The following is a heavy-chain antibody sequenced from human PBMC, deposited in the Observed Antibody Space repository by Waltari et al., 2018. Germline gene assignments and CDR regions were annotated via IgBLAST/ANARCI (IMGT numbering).Heavy chain of an antibody. J-gene: IGHJ4*02. V-gene: IGHV3-33*01. CDR1: GFTFSSYG. D-gene: IGHD6-13*01. Sequence: QLPLVDPGGGVVQPARSLRPPWAASGFTFSSYGMRWVRQAPGKGLEWVSVIWYDGSNKYYADSVKGRFTISRDNSKNTLYLQRNSLRAEDTAVYYCARAELSSSWSDYWGQGTLVTVSS. CDR2: IWYDGSNK. CDR3: ARAELSSSWSDY.